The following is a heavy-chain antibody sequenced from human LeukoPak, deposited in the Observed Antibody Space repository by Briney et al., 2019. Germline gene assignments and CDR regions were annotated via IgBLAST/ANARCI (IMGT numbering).Heavy chain of an antibody. Sequence: PGGSLRLSCAASGLTVSDNYMSWVRQAPGKGLEWVAVIWYDGSNKYYADSVKGRFTISRDNSKNTLYLQMNSLRAEDTAVYYCARGDDFWSGSQEPTLDYWGQGTLVTVSS. CDR1: GLTVSDNY. J-gene: IGHJ4*02. CDR2: IWYDGSNK. D-gene: IGHD3-3*01. V-gene: IGHV3-33*08. CDR3: ARGDDFWSGSQEPTLDY.